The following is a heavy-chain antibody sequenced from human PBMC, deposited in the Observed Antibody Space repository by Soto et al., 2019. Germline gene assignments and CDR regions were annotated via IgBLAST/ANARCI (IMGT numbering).Heavy chain of an antibody. V-gene: IGHV1-2*02. D-gene: IGHD3-16*02. J-gene: IGHJ4*02. Sequence: GASVKVSCKASGYTFTAYYIHWVRQAPGQGPEWMGWINVRSGDTKYQQKIQGRVLMTRDTSISTAYMELSRLASDDTAVYFCAREGSYHGDVLDSWGPGTLVTVSS. CDR3: AREGSYHGDVLDS. CDR1: GYTFTAYY. CDR2: INVRSGDT.